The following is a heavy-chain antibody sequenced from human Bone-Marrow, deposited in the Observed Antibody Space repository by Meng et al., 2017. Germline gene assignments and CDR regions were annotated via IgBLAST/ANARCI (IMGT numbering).Heavy chain of an antibody. CDR2: INHSGST. D-gene: IGHD2-15*01. CDR3: ARGRVVAATNPKFDY. Sequence: QVQLPQWGAGLSKPSCTLPPTCACYCRSFSGYYWSWIRQPPGKGLEWIGEINHSGSTNYNPSLKSRVTISVDTSKNQFSLKLSSVTAADTAVYYCARGRVVAATNPKFDYWGQGTLVTVSS. J-gene: IGHJ4*02. V-gene: IGHV4-34*01. CDR1: CRSFSGYY.